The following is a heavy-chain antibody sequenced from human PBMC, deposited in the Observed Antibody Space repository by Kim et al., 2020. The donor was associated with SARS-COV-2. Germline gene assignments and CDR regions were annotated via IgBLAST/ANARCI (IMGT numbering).Heavy chain of an antibody. V-gene: IGHV3-21*01. J-gene: IGHJ4*02. CDR3: ARGRITMVRGVIITGRFDY. Sequence: GGSLRLSCAASGFTFSSYSMNWVRQAPGKGLEWVSSISSSSSYIYYADSVKGRFTISRDNAKNSLYLQMNSLRAEDTAVYYCARGRITMVRGVIITGRFDYWGQGTLVTVSS. D-gene: IGHD3-10*01. CDR2: ISSSSSYI. CDR1: GFTFSSYS.